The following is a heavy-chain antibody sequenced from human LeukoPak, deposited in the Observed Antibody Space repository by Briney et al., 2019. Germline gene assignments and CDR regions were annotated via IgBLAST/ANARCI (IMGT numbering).Heavy chain of an antibody. CDR1: GGSISSSSYY. Sequence: SETLSLTCTVSGGSISSSSYYWGWIRQPPGKGLEWIGSIYHSGSTYYNPSLKSRVTISVDTSKNQFSLKLSSVTAADTAVYYCARVPTVTFFDYWGQGTLVTVSS. CDR2: IYHSGST. V-gene: IGHV4-39*01. J-gene: IGHJ4*02. D-gene: IGHD4-17*01. CDR3: ARVPTVTFFDY.